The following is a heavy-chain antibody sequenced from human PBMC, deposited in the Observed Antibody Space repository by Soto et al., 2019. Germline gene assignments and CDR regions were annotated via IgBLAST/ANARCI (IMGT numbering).Heavy chain of an antibody. CDR1: GGTFSSYA. CDR2: IIPIFGTA. CDR3: ARSITMVRGVIVPYYYYYYGMDV. V-gene: IGHV1-69*01. Sequence: QVQLVQSGADVKKPGSSVKVSCKASGGTFSSYAISWVRQAPGQGLEWMGGIIPIFGTANYAQKFQGRVTITADESTSTAYMELSSLRSEDTAVYYCARSITMVRGVIVPYYYYYYGMDVWGQGTTVTVSS. J-gene: IGHJ6*02. D-gene: IGHD3-10*01.